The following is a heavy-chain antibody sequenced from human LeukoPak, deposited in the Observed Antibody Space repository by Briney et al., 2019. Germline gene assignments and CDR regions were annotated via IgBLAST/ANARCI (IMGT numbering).Heavy chain of an antibody. Sequence: GGSLRLSCVASGFTFGKYWMSWVRQAPGKGLEWVSAISDSGGSTYYADSVKGRFTISRDNSKNTLYLQMNSLRAEDTAVYYCAKDFYEDTAMVDHWGQGILVTVSS. CDR1: GFTFGKYW. V-gene: IGHV3-23*01. CDR2: ISDSGGST. J-gene: IGHJ4*02. D-gene: IGHD5-18*01. CDR3: AKDFYEDTAMVDH.